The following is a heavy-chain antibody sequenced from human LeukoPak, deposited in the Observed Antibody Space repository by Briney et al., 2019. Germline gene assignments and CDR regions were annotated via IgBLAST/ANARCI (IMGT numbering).Heavy chain of an antibody. D-gene: IGHD3-22*01. V-gene: IGHV4-34*01. Sequence: SETLSLTCAVYGGSFSGYYWSWIRQPPGKGLEWIGEINHSGSTNYNPSLKSRVTISVDTSKNQFSLKLSSVTAADTAVYYCARPRAIYDSSYNYWGQGTLVTVPS. CDR3: ARPRAIYDSSYNY. J-gene: IGHJ4*02. CDR1: GGSFSGYY. CDR2: INHSGST.